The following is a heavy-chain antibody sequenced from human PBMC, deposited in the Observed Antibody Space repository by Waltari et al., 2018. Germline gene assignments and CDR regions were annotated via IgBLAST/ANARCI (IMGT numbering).Heavy chain of an antibody. CDR2: IYPGDSGT. Sequence: EVQLVQSGAEVKKPGESLTISCKCSGYSYTSYWIGWLSQMPGKTRECMGIIYPGDSGTKYSPSFQGQVTISADKSISTAYLQWSSLKASDTAMYYWARTLVTRDFWSGYPSPFDYWGQGTLVTVSS. CDR1: GYSYTSYW. CDR3: ARTLVTRDFWSGYPSPFDY. V-gene: IGHV5-51*01. D-gene: IGHD3-3*01. J-gene: IGHJ4*02.